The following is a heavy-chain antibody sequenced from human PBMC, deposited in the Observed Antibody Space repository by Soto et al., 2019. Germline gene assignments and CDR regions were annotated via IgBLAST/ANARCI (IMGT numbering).Heavy chain of an antibody. CDR1: GGTFSSYA. D-gene: IGHD3-22*01. V-gene: IGHV1-69*12. CDR3: ASHYDSSGYYYRGLDY. Sequence: QVQLVQSGAEVKKPGSSVKVSCKASGGTFSSYAISWVRQAPGQGLEWMGGIIPIFGTADYAQKFQGRVTFTAEESTSTGNMELSSLRSEATAVYYCASHYDSSGYYYRGLDYWGQGTLVTVSS. J-gene: IGHJ4*02. CDR2: IIPIFGTA.